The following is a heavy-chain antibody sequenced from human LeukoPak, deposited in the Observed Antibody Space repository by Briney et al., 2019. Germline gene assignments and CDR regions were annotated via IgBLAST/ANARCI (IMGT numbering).Heavy chain of an antibody. CDR1: GYTFNSHD. V-gene: IGHV1-8*01. Sequence: ASVRVSCKASGYTFNSHDINWVRQATGQGLEWMGWMNPYSGNTGYAQKFQGRVTMTRDTSINTAYLEFYSLRSEDTAVYYCARGYSPTLRTTGNDYWGQGTLVTVSS. CDR3: ARGYSPTLRTTGNDY. D-gene: IGHD1-1*01. CDR2: MNPYSGNT. J-gene: IGHJ4*02.